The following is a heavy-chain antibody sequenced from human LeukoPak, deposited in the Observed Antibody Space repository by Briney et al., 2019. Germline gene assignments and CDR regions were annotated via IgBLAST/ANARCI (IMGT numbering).Heavy chain of an antibody. J-gene: IGHJ3*02. CDR2: INHSGST. D-gene: IGHD2-8*01. CDR3: ARVMRRRSRSNNGVCRVLFDVVDM. Sequence: KPSETLSLTCAVNGESLCVYYWSSNRQPPGKGLEWIGEINHSGSTNYNPSLKSRVTISVDTSKNQFSLKLNSVTAADTAVFYCARVMRRRSRSNNGVCRVLFDVVDMWGQGTMVTVSS. CDR1: GESLCVYY. V-gene: IGHV4-34*01.